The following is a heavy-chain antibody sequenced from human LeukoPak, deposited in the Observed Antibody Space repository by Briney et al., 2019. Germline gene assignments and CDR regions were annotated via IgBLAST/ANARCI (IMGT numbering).Heavy chain of an antibody. J-gene: IGHJ5*02. V-gene: IGHV3-48*04. Sequence: GGSLRLSCAASGFTFSSYGMSWVRQAPGKGLEWVSYIISSGSTIYYADSVKGRFTISRDNAKNSLYLQMNSLRAEDTAVYYCARVLEGDYGDYDRLDPWGQGTLVTVSS. CDR2: IISSGSTI. CDR1: GFTFSSYG. CDR3: ARVLEGDYGDYDRLDP. D-gene: IGHD4-17*01.